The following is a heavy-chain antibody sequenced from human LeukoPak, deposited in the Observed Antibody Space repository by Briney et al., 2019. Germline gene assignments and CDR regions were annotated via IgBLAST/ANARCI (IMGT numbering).Heavy chain of an antibody. CDR1: GGSISSSSYY. Sequence: SETLSFTCTVSGGSISSSSYYWGWVRQPPGKGLEWIGSIYYSGSTYYNPSLKSRVTISVDTSKNQFSLKLSSVTAADTAVYYCARGYYYFDYWGQGTLVTVSS. CDR2: IYYSGST. D-gene: IGHD3-22*01. CDR3: ARGYYYFDY. V-gene: IGHV4-39*01. J-gene: IGHJ4*02.